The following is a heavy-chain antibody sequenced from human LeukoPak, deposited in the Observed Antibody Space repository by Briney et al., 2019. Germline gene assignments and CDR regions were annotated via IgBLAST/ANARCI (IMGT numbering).Heavy chain of an antibody. Sequence: SETLSLTCTVSGGSICSYYWSWIRQPPGKGLEWIGYIYYSGSTNYNPSLKSRVTISVDTSKNQFSLKLSSVTAADTAVYYCARAVSDNWFDPWDQGTLVTVSS. V-gene: IGHV4-59*01. D-gene: IGHD6-25*01. J-gene: IGHJ5*02. CDR3: ARAVSDNWFDP. CDR2: IYYSGST. CDR1: GGSICSYY.